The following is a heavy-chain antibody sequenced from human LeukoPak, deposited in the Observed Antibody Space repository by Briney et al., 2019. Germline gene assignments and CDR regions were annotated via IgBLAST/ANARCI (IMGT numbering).Heavy chain of an antibody. CDR3: ARGRGSYYQDAFDI. Sequence: ASVKVSCKASGGTFSSYAISWVRQATGQGLEWMGWMNPNSGNTGYAQKFQGRVTMTRNTSISTAYMELSSLRSEDTAVYYCARGRGSYYQDAFDIWGQGTMVTVSS. J-gene: IGHJ3*02. V-gene: IGHV1-8*02. CDR2: MNPNSGNT. D-gene: IGHD1-26*01. CDR1: GGTFSSYA.